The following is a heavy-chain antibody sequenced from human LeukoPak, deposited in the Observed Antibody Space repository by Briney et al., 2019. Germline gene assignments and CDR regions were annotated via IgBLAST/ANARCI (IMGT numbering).Heavy chain of an antibody. V-gene: IGHV3-15*01. CDR2: VKSRSAGETT. D-gene: IGHD3-10*01. J-gene: IGHJ4*02. CDR1: VFSISNDW. Sequence: GGSLRLSCAASVFSISNDWMSWVRQAPGKGLEWVARVKSRSAGETTDYAAPVKGRFTISRDDSKNTLYLQMNSLKTEHTAVYYCTLIQGWGSGSYYRDFWGQGTLVTVSS. CDR3: TLIQGWGSGSYYRDF.